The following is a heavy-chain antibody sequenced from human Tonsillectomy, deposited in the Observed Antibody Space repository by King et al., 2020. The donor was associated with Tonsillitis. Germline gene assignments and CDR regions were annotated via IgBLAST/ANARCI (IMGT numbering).Heavy chain of an antibody. CDR1: GFTFRSYG. CDR3: AKLKGPTANSFDY. J-gene: IGHJ4*02. CDR2: ISYDGSTE. D-gene: IGHD2-2*01. Sequence: VQLVESGGGVVQPGRSLRLSCTASGFTFRSYGIHWVRQAPGKGLEWVAVISYDGSTEYYGDSVKGRFTISRDNSRNTLHLQMNSLRPEDTAVYYCAKLKGPTANSFDYWGQGTLVTVSS. V-gene: IGHV3-30*18.